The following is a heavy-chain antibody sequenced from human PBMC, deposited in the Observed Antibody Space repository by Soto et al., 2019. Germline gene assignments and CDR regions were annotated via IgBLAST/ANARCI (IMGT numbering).Heavy chain of an antibody. Sequence: GGSLRLSCAASGFTFSSYAMSWVRQAPGKGLEWVSAISGSGGSTYYADSVKGRFTISRDNSKNTLYLQMNSLRAEDTAVYYCAKGAWDIVVVPAATSIAARTLTFDYWGQGTLVTVSS. J-gene: IGHJ4*02. CDR3: AKGAWDIVVVPAATSIAARTLTFDY. D-gene: IGHD2-2*01. V-gene: IGHV3-23*01. CDR1: GFTFSSYA. CDR2: ISGSGGST.